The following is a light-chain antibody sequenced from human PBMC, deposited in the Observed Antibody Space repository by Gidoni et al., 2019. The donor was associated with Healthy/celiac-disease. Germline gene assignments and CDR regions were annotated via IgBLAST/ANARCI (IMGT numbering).Light chain of an antibody. CDR1: QDISNY. J-gene: IGKJ5*01. V-gene: IGKV1-33*01. CDR2: DAS. Sequence: DIQMTPSSSSLSASVGDRVTITRQASQDISNYLNWYQQKPGKAPKLLIYDASNLETGVPSRFSGSGSATDFTFTTSSLQPEEIATYYCQQYDNLLPITFGQGTRLEIK. CDR3: QQYDNLLPIT.